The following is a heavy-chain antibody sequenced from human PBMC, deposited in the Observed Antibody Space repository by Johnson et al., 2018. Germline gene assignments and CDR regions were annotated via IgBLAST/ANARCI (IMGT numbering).Heavy chain of an antibody. CDR2: ISSSGGGT. J-gene: IGHJ3*02. D-gene: IGHD1-20*01. V-gene: IGHV3-23*04. CDR1: GFTFSSYV. CDR3: AGAYNFEDAFDI. Sequence: EVQLVETGGGLVQXGGSLRLSCAASGFTFSSYVMNWVRQAPGQGLEWVSGISSSGGGTFYADSVQGRITISRDNSKNTVYLQMNSLRAEDTAVYYCAGAYNFEDAFDIWGQGTMVTVSS.